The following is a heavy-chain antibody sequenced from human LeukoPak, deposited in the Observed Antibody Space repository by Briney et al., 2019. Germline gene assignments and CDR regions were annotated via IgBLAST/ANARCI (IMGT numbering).Heavy chain of an antibody. CDR1: GFTFSSYE. J-gene: IGHJ6*03. CDR2: ISSSGSTI. CDR3: AREGRYSGYDYAYYYYYMDV. V-gene: IGHV3-48*03. Sequence: GGSLRLSCAASGFTFSSYEMNWVRQAPGEGLEWVSYISSSGSTIYYADSVKGRFTISRDNAKNSLYLQMNSLRAEDTAVYYCAREGRYSGYDYAYYYYYMDVWGKGTTVTVSS. D-gene: IGHD5-12*01.